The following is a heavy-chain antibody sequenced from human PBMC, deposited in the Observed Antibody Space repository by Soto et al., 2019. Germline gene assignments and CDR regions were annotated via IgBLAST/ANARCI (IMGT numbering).Heavy chain of an antibody. CDR2: ISGGGGNT. CDR1: GFTFSSYA. J-gene: IGHJ5*02. Sequence: EVQLLESGGGLVQPGGSLRLSCVASGFTFSSYAMSWVRQAPGKGLEWVSGISGGGGNTYYADSVKGRFTISRDNSKDTLYLQMNSLRAEDTAVYYCAKGQNWDYPWNWFDPWGQGTLVTVSS. D-gene: IGHD1-7*01. V-gene: IGHV3-23*01. CDR3: AKGQNWDYPWNWFDP.